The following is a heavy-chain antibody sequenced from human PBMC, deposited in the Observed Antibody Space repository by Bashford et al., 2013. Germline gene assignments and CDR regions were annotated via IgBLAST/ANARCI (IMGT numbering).Heavy chain of an antibody. V-gene: IGHV5-51*01. Sequence: WVRQMPGKGLEWMGIIYPDDSDTRYSPSFQGQVTISADKSSNTAYLQWSSLTASDSAMYFCARHGEIWSGVVVSLGFPSSMTPWGQGTQVTVSS. CDR3: ARHGEIWSGVVVSLGFPSSMTP. J-gene: IGHJ4*02. D-gene: IGHD3-10*01. CDR2: IYPDDSDT.